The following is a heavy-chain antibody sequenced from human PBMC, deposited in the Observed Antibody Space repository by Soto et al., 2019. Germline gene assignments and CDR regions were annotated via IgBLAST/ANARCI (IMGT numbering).Heavy chain of an antibody. Sequence: EYLKISCHGSGYRFTSNWIGWVRQMPGKGLEWMGVVYPADSDTRYSPSFQGQVTVSADKSISTAYLQWRSLKASDTAIYYCATTAGGATSGAFETWGQGTMVTVSS. V-gene: IGHV5-51*01. CDR2: VYPADSDT. CDR1: GYRFTSNW. D-gene: IGHD1-26*01. CDR3: ATTAGGATSGAFET. J-gene: IGHJ3*02.